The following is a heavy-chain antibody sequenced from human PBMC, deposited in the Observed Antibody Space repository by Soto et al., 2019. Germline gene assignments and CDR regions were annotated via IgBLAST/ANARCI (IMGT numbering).Heavy chain of an antibody. CDR1: GYTFTNYI. CDR2: ISPYNGNT. CDR3: ARDMVTFGGIIDLPNY. J-gene: IGHJ4*02. D-gene: IGHD3-16*02. Sequence: QVQLVQSGTEVKKPGTSVKVSCKASGYTFTNYIISWVRQAPGQGLEGMGWISPYNGNTNYAQKFQGRVTMTTDTSTTTVYMELRSLRSDDTAVYYCARDMVTFGGIIDLPNYWGQGTLVTVSS. V-gene: IGHV1-18*01.